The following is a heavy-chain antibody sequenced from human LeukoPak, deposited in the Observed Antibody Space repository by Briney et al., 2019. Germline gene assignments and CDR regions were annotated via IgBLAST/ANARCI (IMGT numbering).Heavy chain of an antibody. Sequence: GASVKVSCKASGYTFTSYDINWVRQATGQGLEWMGWMNPISGNTGHAQKFRGRVTMTRDTSISTAYMELSSLRSEDTAVYYCARGPPIRGYRYGYDTGYYYSYSMDVWGKGTTVTISS. CDR2: MNPISGNT. CDR3: ARGPPIRGYRYGYDTGYYYSYSMDV. D-gene: IGHD5-18*01. V-gene: IGHV1-8*01. CDR1: GYTFTSYD. J-gene: IGHJ6*03.